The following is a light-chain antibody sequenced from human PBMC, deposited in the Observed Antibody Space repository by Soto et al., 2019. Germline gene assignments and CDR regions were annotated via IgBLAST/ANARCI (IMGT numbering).Light chain of an antibody. V-gene: IGLV7-46*01. CDR3: LLAYSGGRV. CDR1: DGPVTSNHY. CDR2: DTT. Sequence: QAVVTQEPSLTVSPGGTVTLTCGSSDGPVTSNHYPYWYQQRPGKVPRTLIYDTTNSPSCAHARFSGSLVGVKAALTLSGAQHEDEDDYYCLLAYSGGRVFGGGTKLTVL. J-gene: IGLJ2*01.